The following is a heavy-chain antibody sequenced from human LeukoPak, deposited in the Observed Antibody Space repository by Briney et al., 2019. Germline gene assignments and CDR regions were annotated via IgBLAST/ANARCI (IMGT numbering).Heavy chain of an antibody. J-gene: IGHJ4*02. V-gene: IGHV4-59*08. CDR1: GGSISSYY. D-gene: IGHD4-11*01. CDR3: ARHGYSIHVLEY. Sequence: PSETLSPTCTVSGGSISSYYWSWIRQPPGKGLEWIGYIYYSGSTNYNPSLKSRVTISVDTSKNQFSLKLSSVTAADTAVYYCARHGYSIHVLEYWGQGTLVTVSS. CDR2: IYYSGST.